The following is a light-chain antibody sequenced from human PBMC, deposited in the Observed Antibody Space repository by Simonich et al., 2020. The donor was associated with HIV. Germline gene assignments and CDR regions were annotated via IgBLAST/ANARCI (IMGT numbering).Light chain of an antibody. V-gene: IGKV3-15*01. CDR2: AAS. J-gene: IGKJ4*01. Sequence: IVMTQSPATLSVSPGDRATLSCTASQSISNNLAWYQQKPGQAPRHLIYAASTRATGIPARFSGSGSGTEFTLTISSMRSEDVAVYYCQQYNNWLLLTFGGGTKVEIK. CDR1: QSISNN. CDR3: QQYNNWLLLT.